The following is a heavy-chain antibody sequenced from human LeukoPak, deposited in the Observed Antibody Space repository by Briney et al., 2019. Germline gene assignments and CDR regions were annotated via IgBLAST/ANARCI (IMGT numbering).Heavy chain of an antibody. CDR1: GGAFSGYY. CDR2: INHSGST. V-gene: IGHV4-34*01. Sequence: SETLSLTCAVYGGAFSGYYWSWIRQPPGKGLEWIGEINHSGSTNYNPSLKSRVTISVDTSKNQFSLKLSSVTAADTAVYYCARGKPYSSSWYGYWGQGTLVTVSS. D-gene: IGHD6-13*01. J-gene: IGHJ4*02. CDR3: ARGKPYSSSWYGY.